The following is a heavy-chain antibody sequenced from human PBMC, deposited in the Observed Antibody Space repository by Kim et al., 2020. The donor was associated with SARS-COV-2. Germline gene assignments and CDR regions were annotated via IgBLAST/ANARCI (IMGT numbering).Heavy chain of an antibody. J-gene: IGHJ6*02. CDR3: ARGDIDGMDV. V-gene: IGHV3-11*01. CDR2: SII. Sequence: SIIHYAESVRGRFTISRDNAKKSLYLQMNNLRAEDTAVYYCARGDIDGMDVWGQGTTVAVSS.